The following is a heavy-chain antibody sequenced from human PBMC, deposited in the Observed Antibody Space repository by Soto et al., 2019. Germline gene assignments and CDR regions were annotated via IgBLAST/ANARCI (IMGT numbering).Heavy chain of an antibody. J-gene: IGHJ4*02. CDR1: GFTFSSYG. V-gene: IGHV3-30*03. Sequence: QVQLVESGGGVVQPGRSLRLSCAASGFTFSSYGMHWVRQAPGKGLEWVEVISYDGSNKYYADSVKGRFTISRDNSKNTLYLQMNSVRAEDTAVYYCATFSRPRDILTGYAAVDYWGQGTLVTVSS. CDR3: ATFSRPRDILTGYAAVDY. D-gene: IGHD3-9*01. CDR2: ISYDGSNK.